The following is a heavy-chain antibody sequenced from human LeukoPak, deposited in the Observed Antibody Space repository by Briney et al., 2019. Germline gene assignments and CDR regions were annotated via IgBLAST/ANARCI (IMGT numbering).Heavy chain of an antibody. J-gene: IGHJ4*02. V-gene: IGHV1-2*06. D-gene: IGHD3-22*01. CDR2: IKPNSGGT. CDR1: GYIFTDYY. CDR3: AREMYYYDSSGYYPSDY. Sequence: SVQVSCKASGYIFTDYYMHWVRQAPAQGLEWMGRIKPNSGGTNYAQQFQGRVSITRDTSISTAYMELSRLRSDDTAVYYCAREMYYYDSSGYYPSDYWGQGTLVTVSS.